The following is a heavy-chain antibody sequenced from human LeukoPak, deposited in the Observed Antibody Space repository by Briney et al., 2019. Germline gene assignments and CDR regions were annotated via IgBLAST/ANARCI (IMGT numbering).Heavy chain of an antibody. V-gene: IGHV4-39*07. D-gene: IGHD3-22*01. J-gene: IGHJ6*02. Sequence: SETLSLTCTVSGGSISSSSYYWGWIRQPPGKGLEWIGSVHYSGSTYYNPSLKSRVTISVDTSKNQFSLKLSSVTAADSAVYYCARAARQGFTMIVVPFFYFDLWGQGTTVTVSS. CDR1: GGSISSSSYY. CDR2: VHYSGST. CDR3: ARAARQGFTMIVVPFFYFDL.